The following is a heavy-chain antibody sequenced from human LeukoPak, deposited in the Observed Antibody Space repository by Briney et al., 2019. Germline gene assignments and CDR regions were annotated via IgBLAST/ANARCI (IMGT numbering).Heavy chain of an antibody. CDR1: GYTFTSYG. J-gene: IGHJ4*02. Sequence: ASVKVSCKASGYTFTSYGISWVRQAPGQGLEWMGWISAYNGNTNYAQKLQGRVTMTTDTSTSTAYKELRSLRSDDTAVYYCARDYPVIVGATTDYFDYWGQGTLVTVSS. D-gene: IGHD1-26*01. CDR3: ARDYPVIVGATTDYFDY. V-gene: IGHV1-18*01. CDR2: ISAYNGNT.